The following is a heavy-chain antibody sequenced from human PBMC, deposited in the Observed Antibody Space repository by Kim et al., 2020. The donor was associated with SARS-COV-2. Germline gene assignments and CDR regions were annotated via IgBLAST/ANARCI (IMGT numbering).Heavy chain of an antibody. CDR3: VKDVGSSLAAPGAPILSYYSGRDV. CDR2: ISWNSGII. D-gene: IGHD6-13*01. CDR1: GFIFEDYA. Sequence: GGSLRLSCAASGFIFEDYAMHWVRQAPGKGLEWVSGISWNSGIIGYADSVKVRFTISRDNAKNSLYAQMSSLRPEDSALYYCVKDVGSSLAAPGAPILSYYSGRDVWGQGTTVTVSS. J-gene: IGHJ6*02. V-gene: IGHV3-9*01.